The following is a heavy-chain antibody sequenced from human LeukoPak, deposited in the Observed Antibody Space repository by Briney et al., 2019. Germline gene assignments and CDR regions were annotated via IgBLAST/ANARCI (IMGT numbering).Heavy chain of an antibody. CDR2: IYHSGST. J-gene: IGHJ4*02. Sequence: SGTLSLTCAVSGGSIRSSTWWSWVRQPPGKGLEWIGYIYHSGSTYYNPSLKSRVTISVDRSKNQFSLKLSSVTAADTAVYYCARAYSNYCFDYWGQGTLVTVSS. CDR3: ARAYSNYCFDY. CDR1: GGSIRSSTW. V-gene: IGHV4-4*02. D-gene: IGHD4-11*01.